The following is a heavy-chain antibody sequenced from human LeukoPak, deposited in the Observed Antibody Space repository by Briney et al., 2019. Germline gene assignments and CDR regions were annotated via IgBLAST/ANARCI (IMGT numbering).Heavy chain of an antibody. CDR1: GGTFSRYA. D-gene: IGHD3-10*01. Sequence: SVKVSCKASGGTFSRYAISGVRQAPGQGLEWMGRIIPILGIANYAQKFQGRVTINADKSTSTAYMELSSLRSEDTAVYYCARDLVRGYGMDVWGQGTTVTVSS. CDR2: IIPILGIA. J-gene: IGHJ6*02. V-gene: IGHV1-69*04. CDR3: ARDLVRGYGMDV.